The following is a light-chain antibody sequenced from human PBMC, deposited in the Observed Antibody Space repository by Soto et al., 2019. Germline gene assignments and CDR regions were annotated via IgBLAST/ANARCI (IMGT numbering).Light chain of an antibody. CDR2: KAS. CDR1: QTISSW. CDR3: QQYSVYPWT. Sequence: DIQMTQSPSTLSASVGDRVSITCRASQTISSWLAWYQQKPGKAPKLLVYKASTLESGVPSRFSGSASGTEFTLTISSPQPDDFATYYCQQYSVYPWTFGQGTKIDVK. J-gene: IGKJ1*01. V-gene: IGKV1-5*03.